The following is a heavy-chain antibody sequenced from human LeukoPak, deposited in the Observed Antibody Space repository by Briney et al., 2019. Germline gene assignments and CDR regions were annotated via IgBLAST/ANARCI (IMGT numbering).Heavy chain of an antibody. CDR2: ITPSGGT. J-gene: IGHJ4*02. D-gene: IGHD5-24*01. CDR3: ARDRYGDGFAHFDY. Sequence: ASVKVSCKASGYTFTSYAMHWVRQAPGQGLEWMGWITPSGGTNYPQKYQGRVAITRDTSITTAYMDLSRLTSDDTAVYYCARDRYGDGFAHFDYWGQGALVTVSS. V-gene: IGHV1-2*02. CDR1: GYTFTSYA.